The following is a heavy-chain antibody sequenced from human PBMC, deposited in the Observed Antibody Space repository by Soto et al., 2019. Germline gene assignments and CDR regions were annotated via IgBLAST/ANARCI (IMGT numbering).Heavy chain of an antibody. J-gene: IGHJ3*02. CDR1: GFTLSRHT. V-gene: IGHV3-21*01. CDR2: IGSRTSDI. Sequence: PGGSLRLSCAASGFTLSRHTMNWVRQAPGKGLEWASFIGSRTSDIYYADSVKGRFTISRDNAKNSLYLDLTRLRAEDTAVYFCVRDYYDTSGYPSTFDMWGQGIMVT. D-gene: IGHD3-22*01. CDR3: VRDYYDTSGYPSTFDM.